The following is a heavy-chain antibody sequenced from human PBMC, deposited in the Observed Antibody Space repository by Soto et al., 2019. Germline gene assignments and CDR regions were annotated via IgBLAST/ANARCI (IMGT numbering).Heavy chain of an antibody. J-gene: IGHJ6*03. CDR1: GFTFSSYW. Sequence: GGSLRLSCAASGFTFSSYWMHWVRQAPGKGLVWVSRINSDGNSTRYADSVKGRFTISRDNAKNTLYLQMNSLRAEDTAVYYCARVDYYGSGSYFGSYYYYMDVWGKGTTVTVSS. CDR2: INSDGNST. V-gene: IGHV3-74*01. CDR3: ARVDYYGSGSYFGSYYYYMDV. D-gene: IGHD3-10*01.